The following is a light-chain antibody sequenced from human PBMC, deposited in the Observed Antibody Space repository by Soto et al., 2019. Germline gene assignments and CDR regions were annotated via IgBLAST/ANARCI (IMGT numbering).Light chain of an antibody. CDR2: DNT. CDR1: YSNIETNY. V-gene: IGLV1-51*01. J-gene: IGLJ1*01. Sequence: QSVLTQPPSISATPGQKVTISCSGWYSNIETNYVSWYQQLPGTAPKLLIYDNTERPSGVPDRFSGSKSGSAATLGITGLQTGDEADYYCATWHSSQSVGVFGTGTKLTVL. CDR3: ATWHSSQSVGV.